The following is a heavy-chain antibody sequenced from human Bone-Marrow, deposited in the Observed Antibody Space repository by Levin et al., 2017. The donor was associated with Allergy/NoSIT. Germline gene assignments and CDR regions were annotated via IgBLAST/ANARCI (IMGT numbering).Heavy chain of an antibody. V-gene: IGHV4-61*01. D-gene: IGHD3-22*01. CDR2: IYYTGNT. CDR3: ARESGYYDAFDI. J-gene: IGHJ3*02. CDR1: GDSVYNANYY. Sequence: PSETLSLTCTVSGDSVYNANYYWTWIRQSPGKGLEWIGYIYYTGNTNINPSLKSRVTISSDTSKNQFSLKMNSVTAADTAVYYCARESGYYDAFDIWGQGTMVTVSS.